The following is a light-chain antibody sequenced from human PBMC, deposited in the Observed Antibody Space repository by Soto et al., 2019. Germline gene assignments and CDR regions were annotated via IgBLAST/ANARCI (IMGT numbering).Light chain of an antibody. CDR1: SSDVGGYNY. CDR2: EVS. CDR3: SSYTSSSPYV. Sequence: PASEAGSPGQSLPISCTGTSSDVGGYNYVSWYQQHPGKAPKLMIYEVSNRPSGVSNRFSGSKSGNTASLTISGLQAEDEADYYCSSYTSSSPYVFGTATRSPA. V-gene: IGLV2-14*01. J-gene: IGLJ1*01.